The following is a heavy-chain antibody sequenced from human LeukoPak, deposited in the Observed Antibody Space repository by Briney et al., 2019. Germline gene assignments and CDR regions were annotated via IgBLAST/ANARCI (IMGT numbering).Heavy chain of an antibody. D-gene: IGHD5-18*01. CDR3: ARENTTMVESSRLDS. J-gene: IGHJ4*02. CDR1: GFTISSHW. Sequence: GGSLRLSCAASGFTISSHWMHWVRQGPGKGLVWVSRINSDGSSISYGDSVKGRFTISRDNAKNTLYLQMNSLRAEDTAVYYCARENTTMVESSRLDSWGQGNLVTVSS. V-gene: IGHV3-74*01. CDR2: INSDGSSI.